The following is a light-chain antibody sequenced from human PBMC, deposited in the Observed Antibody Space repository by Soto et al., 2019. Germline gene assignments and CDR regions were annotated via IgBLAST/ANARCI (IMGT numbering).Light chain of an antibody. CDR1: SSDVGAYTY. J-gene: IGLJ1*01. CDR3: SSYAGSNNYV. Sequence: VLTQPPSASGSPGQSVTISCTGTSSDVGAYTYVSWYQQHPGKAPKLMIYGVTERPSGVPDRFSGSKSGNTASLTVSGLQTEDEAYYYCSSYAGSNNYVFGTGTKVTVL. V-gene: IGLV2-8*01. CDR2: GVT.